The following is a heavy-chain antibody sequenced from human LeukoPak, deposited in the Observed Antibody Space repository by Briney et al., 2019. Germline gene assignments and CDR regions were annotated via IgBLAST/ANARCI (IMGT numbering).Heavy chain of an antibody. CDR1: GFSFSGYE. D-gene: IGHD2-8*01. J-gene: IGHJ4*02. CDR2: IGSSGRDI. V-gene: IGHV3-48*03. CDR3: ARANGGLDF. Sequence: QPGGSLRLSCAASGFSFSGYEMNWVRQAPGKGLEWISYIGSSGRDIYYADSVRGRFTISRDNARSSLYLQMSSLRAEDTAVYHCARANGGLDFWGQGTLVTVSS.